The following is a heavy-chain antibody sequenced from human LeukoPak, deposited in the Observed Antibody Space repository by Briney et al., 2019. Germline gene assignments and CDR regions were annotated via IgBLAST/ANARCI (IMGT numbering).Heavy chain of an antibody. CDR2: IIPIFGTA. CDR1: GGTFSSYA. J-gene: IGHJ4*02. V-gene: IGHV1-69*05. CDR3: ARDGGYNFPFDY. D-gene: IGHD5-24*01. Sequence: SVKVSCKASGGTFSSYAISWVRQAPGQGLEWMGRIIPIFGTANYAQKFQGRVTITTDESTSAAYMELSSLRSEDTAVYYCARDGGYNFPFDYWGQGTLVTVSS.